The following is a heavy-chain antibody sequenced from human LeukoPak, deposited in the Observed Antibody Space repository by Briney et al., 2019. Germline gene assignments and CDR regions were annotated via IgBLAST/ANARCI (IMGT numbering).Heavy chain of an antibody. J-gene: IGHJ4*02. V-gene: IGHV3-23*01. CDR3: ARVVSWFGSYYFDY. CDR2: ISGSGRSS. Sequence: GGSLRLSCAASGFTFSGSDMVWVRQAPGKGLEWVSAISGSGRSSYYADSVKGRSTFSRDNSKNTLYLQMNSLRAEDTAVYYCARVVSWFGSYYFDYWGQGTLVAVSS. CDR1: GFTFSGSD. D-gene: IGHD3-10*01.